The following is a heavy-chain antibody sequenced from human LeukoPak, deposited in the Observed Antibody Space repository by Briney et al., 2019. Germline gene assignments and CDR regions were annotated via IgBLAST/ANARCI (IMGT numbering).Heavy chain of an antibody. CDR3: AKDDYDSSGYYTLDY. CDR1: GFTFSTYA. D-gene: IGHD3-22*01. J-gene: IGHJ4*02. Sequence: GGSLRLSCAASGFTFSTYAMSWVRQAPGKGLEWVSAISGSGGSTYYADSVKGRFTISRDNSKNTLYLQMNSLRAEDTAVYYCAKDDYDSSGYYTLDYWGQGTLVTVSS. V-gene: IGHV3-23*01. CDR2: ISGSGGST.